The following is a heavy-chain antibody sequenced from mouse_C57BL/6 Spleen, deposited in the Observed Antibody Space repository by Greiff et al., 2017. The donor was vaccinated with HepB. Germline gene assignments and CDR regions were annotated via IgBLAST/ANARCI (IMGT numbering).Heavy chain of an antibody. CDR1: GFTFCDYG. J-gene: IGHJ2*01. CDR3: AGGDY. D-gene: IGHD1-1*02. CDR2: ISSGSSTI. Sequence: DVMLVESGGGLVKPGGSLKLSCAASGFTFCDYGMHWVRQAPEKGLEWVAYISSGSSTIYYADTVKGRFTISRDNAKNTLFLQMTSLRSEDTAMYYCAGGDYWGQGTTLTVSS. V-gene: IGHV5-17*01.